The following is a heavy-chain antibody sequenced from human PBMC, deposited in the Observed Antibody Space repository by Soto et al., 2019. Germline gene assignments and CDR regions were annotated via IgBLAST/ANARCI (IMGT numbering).Heavy chain of an antibody. CDR1: GFTFSSYA. D-gene: IGHD3-3*01. Sequence: GGSLRLSCAASGFTFSSYAMHWVRQAPGKGLEWVAVISYDGSNKYYADSVKGRFTISRDNSKNTLYLQMNSLRAEDTAVYYCARGLRFLEWLSGHFDYWGQGTLVTSPQ. CDR2: ISYDGSNK. CDR3: ARGLRFLEWLSGHFDY. V-gene: IGHV3-30-3*01. J-gene: IGHJ4*02.